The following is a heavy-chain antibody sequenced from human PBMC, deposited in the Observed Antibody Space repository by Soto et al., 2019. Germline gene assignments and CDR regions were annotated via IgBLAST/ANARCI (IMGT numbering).Heavy chain of an antibody. Sequence: SVKGSCKASGYIFTDYYMHWVRQAPGRGLEWMGGIIPIFGTANYAQKFQGRVTITADESTSTAYMELSSLRSEDTAVYYCARTYDSSGYYPADYHYYGMDVCGQGTTVTVSS. CDR3: ARTYDSSGYYPADYHYYGMDV. CDR1: GYIFTDYY. J-gene: IGHJ6*02. D-gene: IGHD3-22*01. V-gene: IGHV1-69*13. CDR2: IIPIFGTA.